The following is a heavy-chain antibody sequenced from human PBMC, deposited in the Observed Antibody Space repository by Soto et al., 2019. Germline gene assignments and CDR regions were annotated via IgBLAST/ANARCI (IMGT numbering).Heavy chain of an antibody. Sequence: GESLKISCNGSGYIFTSYWIGWVRQMPGKGLEWMGIIYPGDSDTRYSPSFQGQVTISADKSISTAYLQWSSLKASDTAMYYCARQDTAMVYDAFDIWGQRTMVTVSS. D-gene: IGHD5-18*01. J-gene: IGHJ3*02. V-gene: IGHV5-51*01. CDR1: GYIFTSYW. CDR3: ARQDTAMVYDAFDI. CDR2: IYPGDSDT.